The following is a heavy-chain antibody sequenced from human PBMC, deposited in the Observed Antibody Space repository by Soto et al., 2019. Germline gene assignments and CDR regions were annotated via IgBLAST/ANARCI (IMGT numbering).Heavy chain of an antibody. CDR3: ARSKNCTFDY. CDR1: GFTFSSYW. CDR2: INSDGSST. D-gene: IGHD2-21*01. Sequence: GGSLRLSCAASGFTFSSYWMHWVRQAPGKGLVWVSRINSDGSSTNYADSVKGRFTISRDNAKNTLSLQMNSLRAEDTAVHCCARSKNCTFDYWGQGTPVTVSS. V-gene: IGHV3-74*01. J-gene: IGHJ4*02.